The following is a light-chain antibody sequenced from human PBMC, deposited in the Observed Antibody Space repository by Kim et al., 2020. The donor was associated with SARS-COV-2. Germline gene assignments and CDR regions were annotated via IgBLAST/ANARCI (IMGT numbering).Light chain of an antibody. CDR1: KLGDKQ. J-gene: IGLJ1*01. V-gene: IGLV3-1*01. CDR2: QHS. Sequence: VPPGQTASSTCSGDKLGDKQVCWYQQKPGQSPVLVIYQHSKRPSGIPERFSGSTSGNTATLTSSGTQSMDEADYYCQAWDSSTPYVFGTGTKVTVL. CDR3: QAWDSSTPYV.